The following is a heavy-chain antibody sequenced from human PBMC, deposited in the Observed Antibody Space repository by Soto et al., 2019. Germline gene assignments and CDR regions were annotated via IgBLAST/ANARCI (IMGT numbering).Heavy chain of an antibody. D-gene: IGHD1-26*01. CDR2: IIPIFGTA. CDR3: TVWELGGLYFDL. CDR1: GGTFSSYA. J-gene: IGHJ2*01. Sequence: QVQLVQSGAEVKKPGSSVKVSCKASGGTFSSYAISWVRQAPGQGLEWMGGIIPIFGTANYAQKFQGRVTLPADESTRPAYRELSMLRSEDTAVSYCTVWELGGLYFDLWGRVTLVTVSS. V-gene: IGHV1-69*12.